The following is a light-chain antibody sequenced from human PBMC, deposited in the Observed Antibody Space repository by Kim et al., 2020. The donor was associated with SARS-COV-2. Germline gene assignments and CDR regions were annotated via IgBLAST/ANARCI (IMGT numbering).Light chain of an antibody. J-gene: IGKJ1*01. V-gene: IGKV1-39*01. CDR2: SAS. Sequence: SASVGDRVTITCRASQTINSYLNWYRQKPGRAPNLLIYSASNLQSGVPSRFSGGGSGTDFSLTINSLQPEDFATYYCQQSYSTPWTFGLGTKVDIK. CDR3: QQSYSTPWT. CDR1: QTINSY.